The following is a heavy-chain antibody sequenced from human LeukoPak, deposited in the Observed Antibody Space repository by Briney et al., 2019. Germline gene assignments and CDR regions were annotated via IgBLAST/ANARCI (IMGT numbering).Heavy chain of an antibody. V-gene: IGHV4-34*01. Sequence: SETLSLTRAVYGGSFSGYYWSWIRQPPGKGLEWIGEINHSGSTNYNPSLKSRVTISVDTSKNQFSLKLSSVTAADTAVYYCARFGSGWHYFDHWGQGTLVTVSS. D-gene: IGHD6-19*01. CDR1: GGSFSGYY. CDR3: ARFGSGWHYFDH. CDR2: INHSGST. J-gene: IGHJ4*02.